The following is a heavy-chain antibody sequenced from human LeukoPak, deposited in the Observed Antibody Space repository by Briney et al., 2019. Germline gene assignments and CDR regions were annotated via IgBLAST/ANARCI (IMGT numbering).Heavy chain of an antibody. J-gene: IGHJ3*02. V-gene: IGHV1-2*02. CDR3: ARAYGIATHDAFDI. D-gene: IGHD6-13*01. CDR2: INPNSGGT. CDR1: GYTFTGYY. Sequence: ASVKVSCKASGYTFTGYYMHWVRQAPGQGLEWMGWINPNSGGTNYAQKVQGRVTMTRDTSISTAYMELSRLRSDDTAVYYCARAYGIATHDAFDIWGQGTMVTVSS.